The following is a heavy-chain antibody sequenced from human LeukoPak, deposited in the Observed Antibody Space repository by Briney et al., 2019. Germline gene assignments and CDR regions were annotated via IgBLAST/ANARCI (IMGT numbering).Heavy chain of an antibody. D-gene: IGHD3-22*01. Sequence: SETLSLTCNVSGDSINSLDLWSWVRQPPGKGLEWIGEMYLSGTTHSNPSVKSRVTISIDKSKNQFFLNLSSVTAADTAVYYCAGLVGRYSSGLYHYYFDYWGQGTLVTVSS. CDR2: MYLSGTT. J-gene: IGHJ4*02. V-gene: IGHV4-4*02. CDR3: AGLVGRYSSGLYHYYFDY. CDR1: GDSINSLDL.